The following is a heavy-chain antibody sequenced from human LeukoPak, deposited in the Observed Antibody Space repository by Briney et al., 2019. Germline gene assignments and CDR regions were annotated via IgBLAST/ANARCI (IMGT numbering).Heavy chain of an antibody. Sequence: PSETLSLTCAVYGGSFSGYYWSWIRQPPGKGLDWIGEINHSGSPNYNPSLKSRVTISVDTSKNQFSLKLSSVTAADTAVYYCARGKGYYYGSGSYYNYWGQGTLVTVSS. CDR3: ARGKGYYYGSGSYYNY. J-gene: IGHJ4*02. D-gene: IGHD3-10*01. CDR2: INHSGSP. V-gene: IGHV4-34*01. CDR1: GGSFSGYY.